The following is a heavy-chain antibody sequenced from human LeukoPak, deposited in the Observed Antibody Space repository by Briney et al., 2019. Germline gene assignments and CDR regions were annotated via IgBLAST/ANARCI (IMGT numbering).Heavy chain of an antibody. CDR1: GGSINSY. D-gene: IGHD2-2*02. J-gene: IGHJ6*03. V-gene: IGHV4-4*07. Sequence: SETLSLTCTVSGGSINSYWSWIRQPAGKGLEWIGRISGSGTITYNPALQSRLSISIDTSKNQFSLKLMSVTAADTAVYYCARGVVPAAILYSYYYYYMDVWGKGTTVTISS. CDR3: ARGVVPAAILYSYYYYYMDV. CDR2: ISGSGTI.